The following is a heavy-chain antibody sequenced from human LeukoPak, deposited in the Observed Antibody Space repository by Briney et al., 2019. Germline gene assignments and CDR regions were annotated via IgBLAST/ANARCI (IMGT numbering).Heavy chain of an antibody. CDR1: GYTFTGYY. V-gene: IGHV1-2*02. CDR2: INPNSGGT. J-gene: IGHJ4*02. D-gene: IGHD3-22*01. Sequence: ASVKVSCKTSGYTFTGYYIYWVRQAPGQGLEWMGWINPNSGGTNYPQKFQGRVTMTRDTSISTAYMDLTRLRSEDTAMYYCSRVDSTGYYRGRGPIDYWGQGTLVTVSS. CDR3: SRVDSTGYYRGRGPIDY.